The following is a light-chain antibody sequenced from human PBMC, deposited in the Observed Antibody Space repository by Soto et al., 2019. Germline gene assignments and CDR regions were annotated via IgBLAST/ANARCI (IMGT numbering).Light chain of an antibody. J-gene: IGLJ1*01. CDR2: GNS. CDR3: QSYDSSLSGYV. CDR1: SSNIGAGYD. Sequence: QSVLTQPPSVSGAPGQRVTISCTGSSSNIGAGYDVHWYQQLPGTAPKLLIYGNSNRPSGVPDRFSGSKSGTSASLAITGLQAEDEADYCCQSYDSSLSGYVFGTGTTLTVL. V-gene: IGLV1-40*01.